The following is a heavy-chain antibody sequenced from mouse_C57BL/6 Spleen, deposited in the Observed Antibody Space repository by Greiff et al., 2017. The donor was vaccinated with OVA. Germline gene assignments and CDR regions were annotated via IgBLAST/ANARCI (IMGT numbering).Heavy chain of an antibody. D-gene: IGHD2-3*01. CDR1: GYTFTSYW. V-gene: IGHV1-52*01. CDR2: IDPSDSET. J-gene: IGHJ3*01. CDR3: AREEDDGYSFAY. Sequence: VQLQQPGAELVRPGSSVKLSCKASGYTFTSYWMHWVKQRPIQGLEWIGNIDPSDSETHYNQKFKDKATLTVDKSSSTAYMQLSSLTSEDSAVYYCAREEDDGYSFAYWGQGTLVTVSA.